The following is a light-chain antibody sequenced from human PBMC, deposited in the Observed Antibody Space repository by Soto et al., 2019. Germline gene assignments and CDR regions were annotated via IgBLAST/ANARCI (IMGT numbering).Light chain of an antibody. J-gene: IGKJ5*01. CDR1: QSVDGY. V-gene: IGKV3-11*01. CDR2: GAS. CDR3: QQRSNCPST. Sequence: VMTQSPGTLAVSLWEGATLSRRASQSVDGYLAWYQQKPGQAPRLLIYGASTRATGVTARFRGGGSGTEFTLTISSLEPEDFAVYNCQQRSNCPSTFGQGTRLENK.